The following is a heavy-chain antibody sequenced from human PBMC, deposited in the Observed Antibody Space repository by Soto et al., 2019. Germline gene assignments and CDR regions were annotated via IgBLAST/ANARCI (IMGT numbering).Heavy chain of an antibody. D-gene: IGHD2-15*01. CDR3: ARAVAVAATHPGYDDGMDV. J-gene: IGHJ6*02. Sequence: QVRLVQSGAAVKKPGASVKVSCKASGYIFTGYYLHWVRRAPGQGLEWVGWIYPHTGDTNSARQFRGRVTVTSDTSISTAYMELTRLRADDTAVYYCARAVAVAATHPGYDDGMDVWGQGTTVTVAS. CDR1: GYIFTGYY. V-gene: IGHV1-2*02. CDR2: IYPHTGDT.